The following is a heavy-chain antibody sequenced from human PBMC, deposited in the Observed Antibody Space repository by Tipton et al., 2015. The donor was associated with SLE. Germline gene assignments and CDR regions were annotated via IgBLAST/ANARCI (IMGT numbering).Heavy chain of an antibody. CDR3: AKIGGPDY. J-gene: IGHJ4*02. Sequence: SLRLSCAASGFTFSSYAMSWVRQAPGKGLEWVSVIYSGGSTYYADSVKGRFTISRDNSKNTLYLQMNSLRAEDTAVYYCAKIGGPDYWGQGTLVTVSS. V-gene: IGHV3-23*03. CDR1: GFTFSSYA. CDR2: IYSGGST. D-gene: IGHD1-26*01.